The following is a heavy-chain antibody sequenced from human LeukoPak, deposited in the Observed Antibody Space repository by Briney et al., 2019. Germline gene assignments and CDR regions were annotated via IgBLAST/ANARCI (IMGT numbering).Heavy chain of an antibody. Sequence: KSSETLSLTCAVYGGSFSSYYWGWIRQPPGKGLEWIGSIYYSGSTYYNPSLKSRVTISVDTSKNQFSLKLSSVTAADTAVYYCARPLRLRYFDWLFRSGYLDLWGRGTLVTVSS. CDR1: GGSFSSYY. V-gene: IGHV4-34*01. CDR2: IYYSGST. J-gene: IGHJ2*01. D-gene: IGHD3-9*01. CDR3: ARPLRLRYFDWLFRSGYLDL.